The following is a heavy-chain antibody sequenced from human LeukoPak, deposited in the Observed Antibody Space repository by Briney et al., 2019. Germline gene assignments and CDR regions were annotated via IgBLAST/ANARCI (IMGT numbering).Heavy chain of an antibody. CDR3: ARDYCGGDCFPDY. V-gene: IGHV1-2*06. CDR2: INPNSGDT. J-gene: IGHJ4*02. D-gene: IGHD2-21*02. CDR1: GYTFTGYY. Sequence: ASVKVSCKASGYTFTGYYVHWVRRAPGQGLEWMGRINPNSGDTNYAQKFQGRVTMTRDTSISTAYMELSRLRSDDTAVYYCARDYCGGDCFPDYWGQGTLVTVSS.